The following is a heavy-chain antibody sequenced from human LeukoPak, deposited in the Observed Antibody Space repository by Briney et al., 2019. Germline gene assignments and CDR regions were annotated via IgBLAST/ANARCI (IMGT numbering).Heavy chain of an antibody. Sequence: GRSLRLSCAASGFTFSSYDMHWVRQATGKGLEWVSAIGTAGDTYYPGSVKGRFTISRENAKNSLYLQMNSLRAGDTAVYYCARARDGGDFDYWGQGTLVTVSS. CDR3: ARARDGGDFDY. V-gene: IGHV3-13*01. CDR1: GFTFSSYD. J-gene: IGHJ4*02. CDR2: IGTAGDT. D-gene: IGHD3-10*01.